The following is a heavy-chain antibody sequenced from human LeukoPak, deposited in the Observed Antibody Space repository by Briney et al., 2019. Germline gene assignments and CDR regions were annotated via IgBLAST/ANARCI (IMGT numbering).Heavy chain of an antibody. J-gene: IGHJ4*02. CDR3: ATYYYDSSGYYYGGDY. V-gene: IGHV1-69*05. D-gene: IGHD3-22*01. CDR2: IIPIFGTA. CDR1: GGTFSSYA. Sequence: ASVKVSCKASGGTFSSYAISWVRQAPGQGLEWMGGIIPIFGTANYAQKFQGRVTMTRDMSTSTVYMELSSLRSEDTAVYYCATYYYDSSGYYYGGDYRGQGTLVTVSS.